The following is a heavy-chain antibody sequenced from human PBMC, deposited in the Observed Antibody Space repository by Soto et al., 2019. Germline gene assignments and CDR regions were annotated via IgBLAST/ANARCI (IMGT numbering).Heavy chain of an antibody. CDR3: ARGVGRSSWTSFDS. Sequence: GTLALTCTVSGGSISSDYWSWIRPPAGKGLEWIGRIYISENTHYNPSLRSRVSMSLDTSKNQLSLNLSSVTAADTAVYYCARGVGRSSWTSFDSWGQGTLVTVS. CDR1: GGSISSDY. V-gene: IGHV4-4*07. J-gene: IGHJ4*02. CDR2: IYISENT. D-gene: IGHD6-13*01.